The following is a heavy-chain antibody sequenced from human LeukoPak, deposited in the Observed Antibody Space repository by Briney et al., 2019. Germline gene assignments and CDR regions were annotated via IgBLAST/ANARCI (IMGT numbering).Heavy chain of an antibody. V-gene: IGHV3-48*01. CDR3: ARSSTNGVCYNDY. CDR1: GFTFSSYS. CDR2: ISSSSSTI. D-gene: IGHD2-8*01. J-gene: IGHJ4*02. Sequence: PGGSLRLSCAASGFTFSSYSMNWVRQAPGKGLEWVSYISSSSSTIYYADSVKGRFTISRDNAKNSLYLQMNSLRAEDTAVYYCARSSTNGVCYNDYWGQGSLVTVSS.